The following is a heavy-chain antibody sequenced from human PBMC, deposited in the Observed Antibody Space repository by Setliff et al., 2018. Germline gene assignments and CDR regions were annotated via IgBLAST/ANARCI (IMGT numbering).Heavy chain of an antibody. Sequence: PSETLSLTCVVSGGSISPYFWSWIRQPPGKGLEWIGYIYHNGNTNFNPSLKTRLTMSVDTSKNQFALNLRSVTAADTAVYYCVRDRTAYSYGLDVWGQGTTVTVSS. V-gene: IGHV4-59*01. CDR3: VRDRTAYSYGLDV. CDR2: IYHNGNT. CDR1: GGSISPYF. J-gene: IGHJ6*02. D-gene: IGHD5-18*01.